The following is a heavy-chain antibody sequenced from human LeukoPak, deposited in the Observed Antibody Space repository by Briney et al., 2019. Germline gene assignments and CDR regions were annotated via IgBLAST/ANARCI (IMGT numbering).Heavy chain of an antibody. CDR2: ISSSGGST. J-gene: IGHJ3*02. CDR3: AKNYASGAFDI. V-gene: IGHV3-23*01. Sequence: GGSLRLSCAASGFTFSSYSMNWVRQAPGKGLEWVSAISSSGGSTYYADSVKGRFTISRDNSKNTLYLQMNSLRADDTAVYYCAKNYASGAFDIWGLGTMVTVSS. CDR1: GFTFSSYS. D-gene: IGHD3-10*01.